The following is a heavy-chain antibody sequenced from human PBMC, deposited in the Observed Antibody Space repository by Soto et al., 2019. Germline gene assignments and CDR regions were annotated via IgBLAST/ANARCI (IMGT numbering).Heavy chain of an antibody. CDR3: AKGGIAAAGTKWFDP. D-gene: IGHD6-13*01. J-gene: IGHJ5*02. Sequence: ASGTLSLTCTVSGGSISSYYWSWVPQPLGKVFDCIGYIYYSGSTNYNPSLKSRVTMSVDTSKNRFSLKLSSVTAADTAVYYCAKGGIAAAGTKWFDPWGQGTLVTVSS. CDR1: GGSISSYY. CDR2: IYYSGST. V-gene: IGHV4-59*08.